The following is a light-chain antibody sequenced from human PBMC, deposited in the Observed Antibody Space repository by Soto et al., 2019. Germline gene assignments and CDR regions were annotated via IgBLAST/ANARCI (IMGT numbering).Light chain of an antibody. J-gene: IGKJ4*01. CDR3: QQYDESPPT. CDR1: RRVSSSY. V-gene: IGKV3-20*01. CDR2: GAS. Sequence: TQSRGSKSLTPGERGTRVCSASRRVSSSYFAWYQQKPGQAPRLLIYGASNRATGIPDRFSGGGTETDFTLTISRLEPEDFAVYYCQQYDESPPTFGGGTKVDI.